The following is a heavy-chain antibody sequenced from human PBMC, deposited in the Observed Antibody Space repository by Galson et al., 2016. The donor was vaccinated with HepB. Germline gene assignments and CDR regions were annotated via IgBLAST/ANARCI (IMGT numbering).Heavy chain of an antibody. J-gene: IGHJ4*02. CDR1: GGSVISGGYF. CDR2: IDSSGGT. D-gene: IGHD2-21*01. V-gene: IGHV4-31*03. CDR3: ARASGWLVDY. Sequence: TLSLTCSVSGGSVISGGYFWTWIRHHPDKGLEWIGYIDSSGGTHYNPSLQTRVAISAAPSKNQFSLKLVSVTAADAALYYCARASGWLVDYWGRGALVTVSS.